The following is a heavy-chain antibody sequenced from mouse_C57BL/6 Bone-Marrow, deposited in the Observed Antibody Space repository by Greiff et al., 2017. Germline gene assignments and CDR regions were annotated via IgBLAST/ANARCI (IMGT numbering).Heavy chain of an antibody. Sequence: EVKLQQSGPVLVKPGASVKMSCKASGYTFTDYYMNWVQQSHGKRLEWIGVINSYNGGPCYNQKFKGKATLTVDKSSSTAYMELNSLTSEYSAVYYCAKNYGSSYGCAYWGQGTLGTVSA. J-gene: IGHJ3*01. V-gene: IGHV1-19*01. CDR1: GYTFTDYY. D-gene: IGHD1-1*01. CDR3: AKNYGSSYGCAY. CDR2: INSYNGGP.